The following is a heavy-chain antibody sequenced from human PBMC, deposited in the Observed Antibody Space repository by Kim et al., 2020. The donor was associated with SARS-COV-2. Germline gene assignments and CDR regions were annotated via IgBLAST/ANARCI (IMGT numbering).Heavy chain of an antibody. CDR3: ARVPIDLYDFWSGYHPGYYGMDV. CDR2: IWYDGSNK. V-gene: IGHV3-33*08. Sequence: GGSLRLSCAASGFTFSSYGMHWVRQAPGKGLEWVAVIWYDGSNKYYADSVKGRFTISRDNSKNTLYLQMNSLRAEDTAVYYCARVPIDLYDFWSGYHPGYYGMDVWGQGTTVTVSS. J-gene: IGHJ6*02. CDR1: GFTFSSYG. D-gene: IGHD3-3*01.